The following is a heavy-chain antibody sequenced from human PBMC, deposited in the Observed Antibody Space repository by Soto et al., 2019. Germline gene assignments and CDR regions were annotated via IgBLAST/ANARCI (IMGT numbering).Heavy chain of an antibody. CDR2: ISRTGNTI. CDR3: AREISSPRYNVYISAMDV. D-gene: IGHD3-10*01. Sequence: QVQLEESGGGLVKPGGSLRLSCAASGFSFGDYYMNWIRQAPGKGLEWIAFISRTGNTIHYANSVKGRFAISRDDAKMSLYLQMNTRIVDDTAIYYCAREISSPRYNVYISAMDVWGPGTTVAVS. CDR1: GFSFGDYY. J-gene: IGHJ6*02. V-gene: IGHV3-11*01.